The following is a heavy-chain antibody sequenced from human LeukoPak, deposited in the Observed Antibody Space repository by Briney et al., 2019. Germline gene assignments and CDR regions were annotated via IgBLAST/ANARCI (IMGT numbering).Heavy chain of an antibody. V-gene: IGHV3-30*18. Sequence: GGSLRLSCAASGFTFSSYGMHWVRQAPGKGLEWVAVISYDGSNKYYADSVKGRFTISRDNSKNTLYLQMNSLRAEDTAVYYCAKSQRLVDYWGQGTLVTVSS. CDR3: AKSQRLVDY. J-gene: IGHJ4*02. D-gene: IGHD6-25*01. CDR2: ISYDGSNK. CDR1: GFTFSSYG.